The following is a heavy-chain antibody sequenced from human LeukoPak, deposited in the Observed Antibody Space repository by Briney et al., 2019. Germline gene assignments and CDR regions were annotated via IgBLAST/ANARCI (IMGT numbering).Heavy chain of an antibody. CDR1: GFTFSSYA. Sequence: SLRLSCAASGFTFSSYAMSWVRQAPGKGLEWVSGISWNSGSIGYADSVKGRFTISRDNAKNSLYLQMNSLRAGDTALYYCAKDIAAAGTYYYYGMDVWGQGTTVTVSS. CDR3: AKDIAAAGTYYYYGMDV. CDR2: ISWNSGSI. D-gene: IGHD6-13*01. J-gene: IGHJ6*02. V-gene: IGHV3-9*01.